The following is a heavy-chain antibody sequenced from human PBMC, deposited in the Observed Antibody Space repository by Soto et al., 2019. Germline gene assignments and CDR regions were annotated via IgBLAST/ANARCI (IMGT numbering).Heavy chain of an antibody. CDR3: ARDQSIVLMVYAIQNYYGMDF. D-gene: IGHD2-8*01. J-gene: IGHJ6*04. CDR2: IWYDASNK. CDR1: GFTFSSSG. V-gene: IGHV3-33*01. Sequence: GGSLRRSCAASGFTFSSSGMHLVRLALGKGLEWVAVIWYDASNKHYADSVKGRFTISRDNSKNTLYLQMNSLRAEDTAVYYCARDQSIVLMVYAIQNYYGMDFWGKGT.